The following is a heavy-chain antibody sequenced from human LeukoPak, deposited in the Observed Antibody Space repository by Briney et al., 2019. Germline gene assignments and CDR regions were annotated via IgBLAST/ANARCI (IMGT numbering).Heavy chain of an antibody. Sequence: GRSLRLSCAASGFTFDDYAMHWVRQAPGKGLEWVSGISWNSGSIGYADSVKGRFTISRDNAKNSLYLQTNSLRAEDTALYYCAKDGVAVAGTLNAFDIWGQGTMVTVSS. D-gene: IGHD6-19*01. CDR2: ISWNSGSI. V-gene: IGHV3-9*01. J-gene: IGHJ3*02. CDR1: GFTFDDYA. CDR3: AKDGVAVAGTLNAFDI.